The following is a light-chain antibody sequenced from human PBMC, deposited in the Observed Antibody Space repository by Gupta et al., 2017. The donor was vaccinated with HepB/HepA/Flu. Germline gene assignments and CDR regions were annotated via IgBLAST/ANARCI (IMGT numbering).Light chain of an antibody. CDR3: QVWDSDSDNVV. J-gene: IGLJ3*02. Sequence: SYVLTQTPSVSVAPGQTALITCEGDNIGMKSVHWYQQKPGQAPVLVVYDDYDRPSGIPERLSGSHTGSAATLTINRVEVGDEADYYCQVWDSDSDNVVFGGGTKLTVL. V-gene: IGLV3-21*02. CDR1: NIGMKS. CDR2: DDY.